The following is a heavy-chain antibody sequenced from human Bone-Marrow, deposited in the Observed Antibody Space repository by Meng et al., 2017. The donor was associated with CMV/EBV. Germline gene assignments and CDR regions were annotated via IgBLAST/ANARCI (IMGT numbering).Heavy chain of an antibody. CDR2: ISSSSSYI. D-gene: IGHD3-22*01. Sequence: LKIHFIVLGFNQSTSFKNWVRQAPGKGLEWVSSISSSSSYIYYADSVKGRFTISRDNAKNSLYLQMNSLRAEDTAVYYCARDTYYYASSGYYRPKYPDYWGQGTLVTVSS. J-gene: IGHJ4*02. CDR3: ARDTYYYASSGYYRPKYPDY. V-gene: IGHV3-21*01. CDR1: GFNQSTSF.